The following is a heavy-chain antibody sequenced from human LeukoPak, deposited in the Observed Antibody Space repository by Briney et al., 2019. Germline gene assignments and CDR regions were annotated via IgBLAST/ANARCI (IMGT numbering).Heavy chain of an antibody. J-gene: IGHJ4*02. D-gene: IGHD3-10*01. CDR3: ARVYSTNYYGSGDRPFLFDY. Sequence: SEKLSCKASGYTLSSYGFRWVRQAAGQGLEWMGWISTYYGNTKYAQKLQDRVTMTTDTSTSTAYMELTSLRSDDTAVYYCARVYSTNYYGSGDRPFLFDYWGQGTVVTVSS. V-gene: IGHV1-18*01. CDR2: ISTYYGNT. CDR1: GYTLSSYG.